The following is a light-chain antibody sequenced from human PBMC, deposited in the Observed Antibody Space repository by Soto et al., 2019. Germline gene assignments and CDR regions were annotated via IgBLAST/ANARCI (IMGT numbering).Light chain of an antibody. J-gene: IGKJ1*01. CDR1: QGISNY. V-gene: IGKV1-27*01. Sequence: EIQMTQSPSSLSASVGDRVTITCRASQGISNYLAWYRQKPGKVPKLLISAASTLQSGVPSRLSGSGSGTEFTLIINSLQPEDVATYYCQKYDSAPWTFGQGTKVEIK. CDR2: AAS. CDR3: QKYDSAPWT.